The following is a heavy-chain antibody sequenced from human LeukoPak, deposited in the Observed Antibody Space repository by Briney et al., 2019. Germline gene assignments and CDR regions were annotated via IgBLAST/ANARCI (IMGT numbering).Heavy chain of an antibody. D-gene: IGHD3-22*01. CDR1: RGSISSYY. J-gene: IGHJ5*02. Sequence: SETLSLTCTVSRGSISSYYWSWIRQPPGKGLEWIGYIYYSGSTDYNPSLKSRVTISVDTSKNQFSLKLSSVTAADTAVYYCAREVVITVANWFDPWGQGTLVTVSS. V-gene: IGHV4-59*01. CDR3: AREVVITVANWFDP. CDR2: IYYSGST.